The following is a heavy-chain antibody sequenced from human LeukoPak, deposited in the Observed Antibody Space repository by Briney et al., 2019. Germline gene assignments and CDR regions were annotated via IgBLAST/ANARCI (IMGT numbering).Heavy chain of an antibody. V-gene: IGHV4-4*07. D-gene: IGHD3-10*01. CDR3: AKEGLIRGVVDY. CDR1: GASISPYY. Sequence: PSETLSLTCTVSGASISPYYWSWIRQPAGKGLEWIGHIHTSGTTNYNPSLKSRVTMSLDISNNQFSLKLNSVTAADTAVYYCAKEGLIRGVVDYWGQGALVTVSS. J-gene: IGHJ4*02. CDR2: IHTSGTT.